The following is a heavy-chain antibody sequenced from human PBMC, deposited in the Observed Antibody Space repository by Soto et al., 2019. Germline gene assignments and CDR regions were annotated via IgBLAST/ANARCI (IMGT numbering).Heavy chain of an antibody. V-gene: IGHV3-48*02. Sequence: EVQLVESGGGLVQPGGSLRLSCAASGFTFSSYSMNWVRQAPGKGLEWVSYISSSSSTIYYADSVKGRFTISRDNDKNSLYLQMNSLRDEDTAVYYCAGVGLKPLPYNWFDPWGQGTLVTVSS. CDR2: ISSSSSTI. J-gene: IGHJ5*02. CDR3: AGVGLKPLPYNWFDP. CDR1: GFTFSSYS.